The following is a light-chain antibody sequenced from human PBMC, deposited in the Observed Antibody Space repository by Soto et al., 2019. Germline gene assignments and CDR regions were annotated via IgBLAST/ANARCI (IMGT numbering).Light chain of an antibody. V-gene: IGKV3-20*01. Sequence: EIVLTQSPGTLSLSPGERATLSCRASQSVSSRYLAWYQQKPGQAPRLRIYGASNRATGIPDRFSGSGSGTDFTLTISRLGPEDFAVYFCQQYNNSPEYTFGQGTKLEIK. CDR3: QQYNNSPEYT. CDR1: QSVSSRY. J-gene: IGKJ2*01. CDR2: GAS.